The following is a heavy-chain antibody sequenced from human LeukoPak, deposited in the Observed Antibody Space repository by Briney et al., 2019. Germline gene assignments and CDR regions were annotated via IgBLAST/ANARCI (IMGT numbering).Heavy chain of an antibody. CDR2: ISGSGGST. V-gene: IGHV3-23*01. CDR1: GFTFSSYA. D-gene: IGHD3-22*01. Sequence: GGSLRLSCAASGFTFSSYAMSWVRQAPGKGLEWVSAISGSGGSTYYADSVKGRLTISRDNSKNTLYLQMNSLRAEDTAVYYCAKEFNKITMIVVVNSNAFDIWGQGTMVTVSS. CDR3: AKEFNKITMIVVVNSNAFDI. J-gene: IGHJ3*02.